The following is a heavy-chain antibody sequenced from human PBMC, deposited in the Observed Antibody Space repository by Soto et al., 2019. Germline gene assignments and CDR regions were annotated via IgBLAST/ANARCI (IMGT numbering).Heavy chain of an antibody. CDR3: ARDAHGCIAVAGIFDY. D-gene: IGHD6-19*01. CDR1: GGTFSSYA. V-gene: IGHV1-69*13. J-gene: IGHJ4*02. Sequence: GASVKVSCKASGGTFSSYAISWVRQAPGQGLEWMGGIIPIFGTANYAQKFQGRVTITADESTSAAYMELSSLRSEDTAVYYCARDAHGCIAVAGIFDYWGQGTLVTVSS. CDR2: IIPIFGTA.